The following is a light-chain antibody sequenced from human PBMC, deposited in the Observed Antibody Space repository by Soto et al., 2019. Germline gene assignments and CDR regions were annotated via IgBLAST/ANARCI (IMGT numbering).Light chain of an antibody. CDR3: QQYGSSPVT. Sequence: IAFSYSPCTLTLSPWQSSPFSSRASQSVSSYLAWYEQKPGQAPRLLIYGASSRATGIPDRFSGSGSGTDFTLTISRLEPEDFAVYYCQQYGSSPVTVGQGTKVDIK. V-gene: IGKV3-20*01. CDR1: QSVSSY. CDR2: GAS. J-gene: IGKJ1*01.